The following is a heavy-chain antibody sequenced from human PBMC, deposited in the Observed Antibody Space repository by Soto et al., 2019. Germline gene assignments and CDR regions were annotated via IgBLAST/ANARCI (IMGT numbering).Heavy chain of an antibody. CDR1: GFTFSSYA. J-gene: IGHJ6*02. CDR3: AVLGDSSGYYYPYYGMDV. CDR2: ISYDGSNK. D-gene: IGHD3-22*01. V-gene: IGHV3-30-3*01. Sequence: QVQLVESGGGVVQPGRSLRLSCAASGFTFSSYAMHWVRQAPGKGLEWVAVISYDGSNKYYADSVKGRFTISRDNSKNTXFLQMNSLRAEDTAVYYCAVLGDSSGYYYPYYGMDVWGQGTTVTVSS.